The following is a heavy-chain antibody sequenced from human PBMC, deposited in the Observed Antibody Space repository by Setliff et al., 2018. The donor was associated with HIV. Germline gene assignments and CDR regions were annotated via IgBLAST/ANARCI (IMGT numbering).Heavy chain of an antibody. Sequence: GGSLRLSCAASGFTFSSYAMTWVRQAPGKGLEWVSSITGSGDSTYYADSVKGRFTISRDNSKNTLYLQMNSLRAEDTAVYYCAKDNTWIPNGFDYWGQGTLVTVSS. CDR3: AKDNTWIPNGFDY. V-gene: IGHV3-23*01. J-gene: IGHJ4*02. CDR2: ITGSGDST. CDR1: GFTFSSYA. D-gene: IGHD5-18*01.